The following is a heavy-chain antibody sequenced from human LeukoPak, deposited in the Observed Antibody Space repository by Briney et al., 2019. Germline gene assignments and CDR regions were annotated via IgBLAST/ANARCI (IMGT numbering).Heavy chain of an antibody. Sequence: ASVKVSCKVSGTTFCLSAISWVRQAPGQGLQWMGGSIPIFSRADYAQRFQDRITISWDASTGTDYMELRSLTFDDTAVYYCARVGPPRRDHYYPSSGDYLPVFEIWGHGTMVTVSS. CDR2: SIPIFSRA. J-gene: IGHJ3*02. CDR3: ARVGPPRRDHYYPSSGDYLPVFEI. D-gene: IGHD3-22*01. CDR1: GTTFCLSA. V-gene: IGHV1-69*13.